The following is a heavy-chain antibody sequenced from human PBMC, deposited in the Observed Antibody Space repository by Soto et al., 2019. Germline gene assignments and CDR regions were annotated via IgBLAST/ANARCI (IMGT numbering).Heavy chain of an antibody. CDR2: TYYRSNWYN. CDR1: GDSVSSNSAT. Sequence: SQTLSLTCAISGDSVSSNSATWNWIRQSPSRGLEWLGRTYYRSNWYNDYAVSVKSRITITPDTSKNQFSLQLNSVTPEDTAMYFCARITTGTPDYWGQGTLVTVSS. V-gene: IGHV6-1*01. J-gene: IGHJ4*02. D-gene: IGHD1-1*01. CDR3: ARITTGTPDY.